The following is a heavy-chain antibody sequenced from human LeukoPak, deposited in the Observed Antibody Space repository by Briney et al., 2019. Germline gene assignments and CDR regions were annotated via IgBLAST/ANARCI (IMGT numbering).Heavy chain of an antibody. CDR1: GYTFTSYY. D-gene: IGHD1-7*01. J-gene: IGHJ4*02. Sequence: GASVKVSCKASGYTFTSYYIHWVRQAPGQGLEWMGIINPSAGTTSYAQKFQGRLTMTRDTSTSTVYMELSSLRSEDTAVYYCARDFKVPRVTGTTVDYWGQGSLITVSS. V-gene: IGHV1-46*01. CDR2: INPSAGTT. CDR3: ARDFKVPRVTGTTVDY.